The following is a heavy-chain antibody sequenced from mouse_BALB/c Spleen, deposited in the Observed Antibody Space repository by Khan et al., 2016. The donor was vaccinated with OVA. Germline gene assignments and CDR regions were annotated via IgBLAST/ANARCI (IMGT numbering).Heavy chain of an antibody. CDR2: INPDNAGT. V-gene: IGHV1S136*01. Sequence: VQLQQPGPELVEPGASVKMSCKASGYTFTNYVIHWVKQKPGQGLEWIGYINPDNAGTRYNEKFKGKATLTSDISSTSAYMELLSLTSEDSVVYYCAREASSWDFSFPYWGQGTLVTVSA. J-gene: IGHJ3*01. D-gene: IGHD4-1*01. CDR1: GYTFTNYV. CDR3: AREASSWDFSFPY.